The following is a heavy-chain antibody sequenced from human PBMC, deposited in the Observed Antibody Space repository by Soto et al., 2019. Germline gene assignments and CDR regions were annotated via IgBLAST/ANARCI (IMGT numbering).Heavy chain of an antibody. CDR3: ATSYSGSYYWFDP. CDR2: FYYSGNT. Sequence: PSETLSRTCFVSGGSITTYYWSWIRQPPGKELEWIGNFYYSGNTDYNPSLSSRVTITVGTSKNQFFLKLNSVTAADTAVYYCATSYSGSYYWFDPWGQGTLVTVSS. D-gene: IGHD1-26*01. J-gene: IGHJ5*02. CDR1: GGSITTYY. V-gene: IGHV4-59*12.